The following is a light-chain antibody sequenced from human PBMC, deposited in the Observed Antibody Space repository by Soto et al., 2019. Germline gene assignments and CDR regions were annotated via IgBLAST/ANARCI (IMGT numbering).Light chain of an antibody. CDR2: GAS. CDR3: QQYGSSLRWT. J-gene: IGKJ1*01. CDR1: QSVSSSY. V-gene: IGKV3-20*01. Sequence: EIVLTQSPGTLSLSPGERATLSCRASQSVSSSYLAWYQQKPGQAPRLLIYGASSRATGIPDRFSGSGSGTDFTLTISRLEPEDFAVYYCQQYGSSLRWTFDQGTKVEIK.